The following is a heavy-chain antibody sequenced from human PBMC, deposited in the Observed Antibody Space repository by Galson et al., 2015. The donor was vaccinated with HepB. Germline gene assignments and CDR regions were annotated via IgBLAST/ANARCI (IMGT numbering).Heavy chain of an antibody. CDR3: ARDHGGGYYDSSGPGPDY. D-gene: IGHD3-22*01. J-gene: IGHJ4*02. CDR1: GYTFTGYY. Sequence: SVKVSCKASGYTFTGYYMHWARQAPGQGLEWMGWINPNSGGTNYAQKFQGRVTMTRDTSISTAYMELSRLRSDDTAVYYCARDHGGGYYDSSGPGPDYWGQGTLVTVSS. CDR2: INPNSGGT. V-gene: IGHV1-2*02.